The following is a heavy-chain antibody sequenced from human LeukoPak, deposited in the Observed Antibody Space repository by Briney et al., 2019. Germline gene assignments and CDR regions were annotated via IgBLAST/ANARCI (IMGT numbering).Heavy chain of an antibody. Sequence: PGGSLRLSCAASGYSFSSYWKSWVRQAPGKGLEWVANIKQDGSEKYYVDSVKGRFTISRDNAKNSLYLQMNSLRAEDTAVYYCARKIGLGYSGQGALVTASS. CDR3: ARKIGLGY. CDR1: GYSFSSYW. CDR2: IKQDGSEK. V-gene: IGHV3-7*01. J-gene: IGHJ4*02.